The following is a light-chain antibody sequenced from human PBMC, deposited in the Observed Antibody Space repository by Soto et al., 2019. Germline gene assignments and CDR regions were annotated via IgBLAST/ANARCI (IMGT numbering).Light chain of an antibody. CDR3: TSYTRSSAPNYV. V-gene: IGLV2-14*03. J-gene: IGLJ1*01. CDR1: SSDVGDYNS. Sequence: QSALTQRASVSGSPGQSITISCTGTSSDVGDYNSVSWYQQHPGKAPKLMIYDVTNRPSGISNRFSGSKSGNTASLTISGLQAEDEADYYCTSYTRSSAPNYVFGTGTKLTVL. CDR2: DVT.